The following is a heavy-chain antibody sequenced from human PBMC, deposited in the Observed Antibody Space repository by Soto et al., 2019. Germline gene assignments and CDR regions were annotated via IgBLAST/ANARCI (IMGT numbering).Heavy chain of an antibody. D-gene: IGHD5-18*01. CDR1: GGSISSGGYY. V-gene: IGHV4-31*03. CDR2: IYYSGST. Sequence: SETLSLTCTVSGGSISSGGYYWSWIRQHPGKGLEWIGYIYYSGSTYYNPSLKSRVTISVDASKNQFSLKLSSVTAADTAVYYRARGGIQLWLRGNWFDPWGQGTLVTVSS. CDR3: ARGGIQLWLRGNWFDP. J-gene: IGHJ5*02.